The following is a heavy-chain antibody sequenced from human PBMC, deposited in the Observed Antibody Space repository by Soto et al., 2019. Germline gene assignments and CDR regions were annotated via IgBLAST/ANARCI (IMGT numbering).Heavy chain of an antibody. Sequence: VQLVESGGGVVQPGRSLRLSCAASGFIFTNYALSWVRQAPGKGLEWVAGVSGSGGSSYYADSVKARFTVSRDNSRSTLYLQMSSLRAEDSAIYYCAKDADNDDYGVFDVWGQGTLVTVSS. CDR2: VSGSGGSS. CDR1: GFIFTNYA. J-gene: IGHJ3*01. D-gene: IGHD4-17*01. CDR3: AKDADNDDYGVFDV. V-gene: IGHV3-23*04.